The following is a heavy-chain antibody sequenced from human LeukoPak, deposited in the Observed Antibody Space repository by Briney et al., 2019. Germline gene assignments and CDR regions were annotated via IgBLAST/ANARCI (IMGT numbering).Heavy chain of an antibody. J-gene: IGHJ4*02. D-gene: IGHD6-19*01. CDR3: ARVGSGGAWFDF. V-gene: IGHV4-59*01. Sequence: SETLSLTCTVSSGSITGYYWSWLRQPPGKGLEWIAYVYATGTTNYNPSLKTRATISIDTSKNQLSLTLTSLTATDTAVYYCARVGSGGAWFDFWGQGALVSISS. CDR2: VYATGTT. CDR1: SGSITGYY.